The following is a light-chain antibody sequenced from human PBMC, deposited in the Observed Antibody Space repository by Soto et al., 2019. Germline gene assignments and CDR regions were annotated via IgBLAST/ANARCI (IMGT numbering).Light chain of an antibody. CDR1: TSNIGSHS. CDR3: ATWDASLKGV. J-gene: IGLJ1*01. Sequence: QALLTQPASASGTPGQRVTISCSGSTSNIGSHSVNWFQHLPGTAPKLLIITNNQRPSGVPDRFSGYKSGTSASLVISGLQSEDEADYYCATWDASLKGVFGTGTKVTVL. CDR2: TNN. V-gene: IGLV1-44*01.